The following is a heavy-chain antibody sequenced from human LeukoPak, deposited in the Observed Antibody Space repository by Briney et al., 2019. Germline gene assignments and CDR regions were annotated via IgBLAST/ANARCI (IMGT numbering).Heavy chain of an antibody. CDR3: AKGMRITAMDTLDY. J-gene: IGHJ4*02. Sequence: PGRSLRLSCAASGFTFSAYGMHWVRQAPGKGLEWVAVISYDGRNKYYADSVKGRFTISRDNSKNTLYLQMNSLRAEDTAVYYCAKGMRITAMDTLDYWGQGTQVTVSS. CDR2: ISYDGRNK. V-gene: IGHV3-30*18. D-gene: IGHD5-18*01. CDR1: GFTFSAYG.